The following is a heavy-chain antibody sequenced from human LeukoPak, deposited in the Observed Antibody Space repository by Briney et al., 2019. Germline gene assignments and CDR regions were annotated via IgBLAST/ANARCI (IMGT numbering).Heavy chain of an antibody. CDR3: ARVRSLNYYGSGSYD. J-gene: IGHJ4*02. V-gene: IGHV4-31*03. CDR1: GGSISSGGYY. CDR2: IYYSGST. Sequence: SETLSLTCTVSGGSISSGGYYWSWIRQHPGKGLEWIGYIYYSGSTYYNPSLKSRVTISVDTSKNQFSLKLGSVTAADTAVYYCARVRSLNYYGSGSYDWGQGTLVTVSS. D-gene: IGHD3-10*01.